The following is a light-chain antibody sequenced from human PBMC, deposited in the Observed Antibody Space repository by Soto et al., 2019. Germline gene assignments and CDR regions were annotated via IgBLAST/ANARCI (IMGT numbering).Light chain of an antibody. CDR2: GAS. CDR1: QSVSSSY. Sequence: EIVLTQSPGTPSLSPGERATLSCRASQSVSSSYLAWYQQTPGQAPRLLINGASSRATGIPDRFSGSGSGTDFTLTISRLEPEDFAVYYCQQLGTFGQGTKVDIK. J-gene: IGKJ1*01. V-gene: IGKV3-20*01. CDR3: QQLGT.